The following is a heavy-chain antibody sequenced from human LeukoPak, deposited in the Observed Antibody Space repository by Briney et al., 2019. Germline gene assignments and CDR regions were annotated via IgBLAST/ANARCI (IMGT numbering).Heavy chain of an antibody. Sequence: GGSLRLSCAASGFSFTNYAMHWVRQAPGKGLEWVSVIYSGGTTYYSDSVKGRFSISRDNSKNTLYLQMNSLRAEDTAVYYCARCGGTYPGRAFDIWGQGTMVTVSS. D-gene: IGHD1-26*01. CDR3: ARCGGTYPGRAFDI. J-gene: IGHJ3*02. V-gene: IGHV3-66*01. CDR1: GFSFTNYA. CDR2: IYSGGTT.